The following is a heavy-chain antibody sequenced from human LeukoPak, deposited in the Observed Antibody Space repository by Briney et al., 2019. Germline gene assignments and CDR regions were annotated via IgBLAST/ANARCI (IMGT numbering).Heavy chain of an antibody. D-gene: IGHD3-22*01. CDR3: AKSNYYDSSGYYYDLDY. V-gene: IGHV3-23*01. CDR1: GFTFSTYA. J-gene: IGHJ4*02. CDR2: ISGSGGST. Sequence: AGGSLRLSCAASGFTFSTYAMSWVRQAPGKGLEWVSTISGSGGSTYYVDSVKGRFTISRDNSKNTLYLQMNSLRAEDTAVYYCAKSNYYDSSGYYYDLDYWGQGTLVTVSS.